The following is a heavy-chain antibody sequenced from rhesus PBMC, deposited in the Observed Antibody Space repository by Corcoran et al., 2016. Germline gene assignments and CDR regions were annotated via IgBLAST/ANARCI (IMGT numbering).Heavy chain of an antibody. V-gene: IGHV1-151*01. CDR2: SIPLVGIT. J-gene: IGHJ4*01. CDR3: ARVGEAAAGTGQFDY. D-gene: IGHD6-31*01. CDR1: VYTVSIYA. Sequence: QAQLVQSGAEAKKPGASVKLVFKASVYTVSIYATRWGRQAPGKGLEWMGGSIPLVGITNYAQQFQGRVTITADTSTSTAYMELSSLRSEDTAVYYCARVGEAAAGTGQFDYWGQGVLVTVSS.